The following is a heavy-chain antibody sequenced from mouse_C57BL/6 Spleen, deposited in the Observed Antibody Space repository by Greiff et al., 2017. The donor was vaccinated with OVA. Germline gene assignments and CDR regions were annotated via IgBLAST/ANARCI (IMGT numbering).Heavy chain of an antibody. J-gene: IGHJ4*01. Sequence: EVKLQQSGPELVKPGASVKISCKASGYTFTDYYMNWVKQSHGKSLEWIGDINPNNGGTSYNQKFKGKATLTVDKSSSTAYMELRSLTSEDSAVYYCARYLPLAMDYWGQGTSVTVSS. CDR1: GYTFTDYY. D-gene: IGHD2-1*01. CDR2: INPNNGGT. V-gene: IGHV1-26*01. CDR3: ARYLPLAMDY.